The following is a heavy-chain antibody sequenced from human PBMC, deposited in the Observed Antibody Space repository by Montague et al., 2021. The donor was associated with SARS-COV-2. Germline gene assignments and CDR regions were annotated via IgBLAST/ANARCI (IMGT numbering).Heavy chain of an antibody. V-gene: IGHV3-33*01. CDR1: GFTLSSYG. CDR3: AGMLVPYYGMDV. Sequence: SLRLSCAASGFTLSSYGMHWVRQAPGKGLEWVAFIWYDGSNKYYADSVKGRFTISRDNSKNTLYLQMNSLRAEDTAVYYCAGMLVPYYGMDVWGQGTTVTVSS. D-gene: IGHD6-13*01. CDR2: IWYDGSNK. J-gene: IGHJ6*02.